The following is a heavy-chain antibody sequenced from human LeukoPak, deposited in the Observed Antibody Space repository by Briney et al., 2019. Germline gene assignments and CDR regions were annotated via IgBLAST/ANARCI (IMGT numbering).Heavy chain of an antibody. CDR3: ASQSGALDY. Sequence: SETLSLTCAVYGRSFSGYYWSWIRQPPGKGLEWIGEINHSGSTNYNPSLKSRVTISVDTSKNQFSLKLSSVTAADTAVYYCASQSGALDYWGQGTLVTVSS. J-gene: IGHJ4*02. CDR2: INHSGST. D-gene: IGHD2-15*01. V-gene: IGHV4-34*01. CDR1: GRSFSGYY.